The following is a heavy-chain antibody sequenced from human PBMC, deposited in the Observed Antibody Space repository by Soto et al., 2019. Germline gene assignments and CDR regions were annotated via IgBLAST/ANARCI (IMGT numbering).Heavy chain of an antibody. D-gene: IGHD6-13*01. CDR3: AKRQGIGAAAKNFDF. CDR1: GFMFSSYE. Sequence: GGSLRLSCAASGFMFSSYEMNWVRQAPGKGLEWVSYISSSGTTIYYADSVRGRFTMSRGNSKNMLYLQMNSLRAEDTAVYFCAKRQGIGAAAKNFDFWGQGARVTVSS. CDR2: ISSSGTTI. V-gene: IGHV3-48*03. J-gene: IGHJ4*02.